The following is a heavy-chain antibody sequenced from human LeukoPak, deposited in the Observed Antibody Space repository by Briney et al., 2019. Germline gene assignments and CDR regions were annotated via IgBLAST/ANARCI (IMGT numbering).Heavy chain of an antibody. V-gene: IGHV4-59*12. CDR1: GGSISSYY. CDR3: ARVSQSLDNGTTAWDWFDP. D-gene: IGHD1-7*01. J-gene: IGHJ5*02. Sequence: SETLSLTCTVSGGSISSYYWSWIRQPPGKGLEWIGYIYYSGSTNYNPSLKSRVTISVDTSKNQFSLKLSSVTAADTAVYYCARVSQSLDNGTTAWDWFDPWGQGTLVTVSS. CDR2: IYYSGST.